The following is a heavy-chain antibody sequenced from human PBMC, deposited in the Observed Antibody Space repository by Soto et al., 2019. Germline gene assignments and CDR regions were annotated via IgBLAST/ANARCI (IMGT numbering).Heavy chain of an antibody. V-gene: IGHV3-7*05. Sequence: PGGSLRLSCAASGFTFSSYWMSWVRQAPGKGLEWVANIKQDGSEKYYVDSVKGRFTISRDNAKNSLYLQMNSLRAEDTAVYYCARDDAEVIAVAGYYFDYWGQGTLVTVSS. D-gene: IGHD6-19*01. CDR3: ARDDAEVIAVAGYYFDY. J-gene: IGHJ4*02. CDR2: IKQDGSEK. CDR1: GFTFSSYW.